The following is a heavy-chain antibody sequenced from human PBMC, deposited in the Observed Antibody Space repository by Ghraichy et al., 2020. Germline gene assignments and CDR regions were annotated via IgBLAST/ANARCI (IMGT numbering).Heavy chain of an antibody. J-gene: IGHJ4*02. Sequence: SVKVSCKASGGTFSSYAISWVRQAPGQGLEWMGGIIPIFGTANYAQKFQGRVTITADESTSTAYMELSSLRSEDTAVYYCASNPYYYDSSGYYHYWGQGTLVTVSS. CDR1: GGTFSSYA. CDR3: ASNPYYYDSSGYYHY. CDR2: IIPIFGTA. V-gene: IGHV1-69*13. D-gene: IGHD3-22*01.